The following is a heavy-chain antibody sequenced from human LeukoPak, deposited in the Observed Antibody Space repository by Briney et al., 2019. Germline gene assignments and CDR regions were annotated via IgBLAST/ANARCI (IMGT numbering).Heavy chain of an antibody. J-gene: IGHJ5*02. CDR3: ARGSYYDFWSGYLSQFDP. CDR2: MNPNSGNT. V-gene: IGHV1-8*03. Sequence: ASVKVSCKASGYTFTSYDINWVRQATGQGLEWMGWMNPNSGNTGYAQKFQGRVTITRNTSISTAYMELSSLRSEDTAVYYCARGSYYDFWSGYLSQFDPWGQGTLVTVSS. CDR1: GYTFTSYD. D-gene: IGHD3-3*01.